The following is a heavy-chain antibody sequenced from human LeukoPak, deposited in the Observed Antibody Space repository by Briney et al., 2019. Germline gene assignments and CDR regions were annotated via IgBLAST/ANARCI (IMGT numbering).Heavy chain of an antibody. CDR3: ATGYSYGYENAFDI. V-gene: IGHV1-24*01. J-gene: IGHJ3*02. Sequence: ASVKVSCKVSGYTLTELSMHWVRQAPGKGLEWMGGFDPEDGETIYAQKFQDRVTMTEDTSTDTAYMELSSLRSEDTAVYYCATGYSYGYENAFDIWGQGTMVTVSS. D-gene: IGHD5-18*01. CDR2: FDPEDGET. CDR1: GYTLTELS.